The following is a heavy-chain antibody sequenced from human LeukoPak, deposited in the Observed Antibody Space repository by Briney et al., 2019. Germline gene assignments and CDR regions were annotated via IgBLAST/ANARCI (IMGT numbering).Heavy chain of an antibody. J-gene: IGHJ4*02. V-gene: IGHV3-23*01. CDR1: GFTFSSYA. CDR2: ISGSGGST. CDR3: ALDREYQLPRDDY. D-gene: IGHD2-2*01. Sequence: PGGSLRLSCAASGFTFSSYAMSWVRQAPGKGLEWASAISGSGGSTYYADSVKGRFTISRDNSKNTLYLQMNSLRAEDTAVYYCALDREYQLPRDDYWGQGTLVTVSS.